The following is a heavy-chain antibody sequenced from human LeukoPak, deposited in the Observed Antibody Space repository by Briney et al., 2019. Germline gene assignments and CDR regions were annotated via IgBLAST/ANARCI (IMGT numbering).Heavy chain of an antibody. V-gene: IGHV4-38-2*02. CDR2: IYHSGST. J-gene: IGHJ5*02. CDR1: GYSISSGYY. Sequence: SETLSLTCTVSGYSISSGYYWGWIRQPPGKGLEWIGSIYHSGSTYYNPSLKSRVTISVDTSKNQFSLKLSSVTAADTAVYYCARDENGYVWGSFRAWGQGTLVTVSS. D-gene: IGHD3-16*02. CDR3: ARDENGYVWGSFRA.